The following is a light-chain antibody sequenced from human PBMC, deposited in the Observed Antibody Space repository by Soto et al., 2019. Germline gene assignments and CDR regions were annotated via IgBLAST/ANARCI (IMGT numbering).Light chain of an antibody. Sequence: EIVMTQSPGTLSVSPGETATLSCRASQSVSTTVAWYQQKSGQAPRLLIYSASTRAIGVPARFSGSGSGTDFTLTITSLQSADFGVYYCQQYKDWPTTFGQGTKVEIK. CDR1: QSVSTT. J-gene: IGKJ1*01. CDR3: QQYKDWPTT. V-gene: IGKV3-15*01. CDR2: SAS.